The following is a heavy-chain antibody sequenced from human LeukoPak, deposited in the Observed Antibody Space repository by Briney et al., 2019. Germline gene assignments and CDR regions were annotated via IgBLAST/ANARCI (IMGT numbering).Heavy chain of an antibody. CDR1: GFTFSTYT. J-gene: IGHJ6*02. Sequence: GGSLRLSCAASGFTFSTYTMNWVRQTPGKGLEWVSYISSGSGTIHHADSVKGRFTISRDNAKNSLDLQMNSLRDEDTAVYYCARGLLGHSYSMDVWGQGTTVTVSS. CDR3: ARGLLGHSYSMDV. V-gene: IGHV3-48*02. D-gene: IGHD2-15*01. CDR2: ISSGSGTI.